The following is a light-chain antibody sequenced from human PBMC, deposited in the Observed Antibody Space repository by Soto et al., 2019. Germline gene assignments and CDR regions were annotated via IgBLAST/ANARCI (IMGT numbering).Light chain of an antibody. CDR3: HQYNSWPPGT. CDR2: DAS. Sequence: EIVMTQSPATLSVSPGETATLSCRASQSVAGNLAWYQQKPGQHPRLLLSDASTRATGIPARFSGSGSGTEFTLTISSMQSEDFALYYCHQYNSWPPGTFGQGTKVDIK. CDR1: QSVAGN. J-gene: IGKJ2*01. V-gene: IGKV3-15*01.